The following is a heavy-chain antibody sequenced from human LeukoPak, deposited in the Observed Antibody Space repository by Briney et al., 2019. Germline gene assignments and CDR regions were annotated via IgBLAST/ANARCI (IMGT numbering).Heavy chain of an antibody. CDR3: AVLAGSAAGTRGLDYFDY. D-gene: IGHD6-13*01. CDR1: GYTFAVYY. V-gene: IGHV1-2*02. J-gene: IGHJ4*02. Sequence: ASVKVSCKASGYTFAVYYMYWVRQAPGQGLEWMGWINPNSGGTNYAQKFQDRVTMPRDTSISTAYMELSRLRSDDTAVYYCAVLAGSAAGTRGLDYFDYWGQRTLVTVSS. CDR2: INPNSGGT.